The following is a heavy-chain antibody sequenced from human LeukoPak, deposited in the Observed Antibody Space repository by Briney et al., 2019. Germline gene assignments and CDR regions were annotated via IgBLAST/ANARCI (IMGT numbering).Heavy chain of an antibody. Sequence: ASVKVSCMASGYTFTGYYIHWVRQAPGQGLEWMGWINPNSGGTNYAQKFQGRVTMTRDTSISTAYMELSRLRSDDTAVYYCASPLFSIAAAGRDYWGQGTLVTVSS. CDR3: ASPLFSIAAAGRDY. V-gene: IGHV1-2*02. D-gene: IGHD6-13*01. CDR1: GYTFTGYY. J-gene: IGHJ4*02. CDR2: INPNSGGT.